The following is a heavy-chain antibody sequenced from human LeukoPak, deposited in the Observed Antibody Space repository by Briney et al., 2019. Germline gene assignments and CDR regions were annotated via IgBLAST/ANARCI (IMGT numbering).Heavy chain of an antibody. CDR1: GGTFSSYA. Sequence: SVKVSCKASGGTFSSYAISWVRQAPGQGLEWVGGIIPIFGTANYAQKFQGRVTITADESTSTAYIELSSLRSEDTAVYYCARSPPSYYYDSSGDWYFDLWGRGTLVTVSS. CDR3: ARSPPSYYYDSSGDWYFDL. J-gene: IGHJ2*01. CDR2: IIPIFGTA. D-gene: IGHD3-22*01. V-gene: IGHV1-69*13.